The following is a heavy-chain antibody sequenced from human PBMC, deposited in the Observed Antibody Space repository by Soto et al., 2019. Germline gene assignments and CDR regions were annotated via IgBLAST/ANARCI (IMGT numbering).Heavy chain of an antibody. J-gene: IGHJ6*02. Sequence: QVQLQESGPGLVKPSETLSLTCTVSGGTISRYYWSWIRQPPGKGLEWIGYMYNTGSTVYNPSFKSRVTISVDTSKTQFSLKLNSVTAADTAVYYCARDLWGYCGTDCYPLDVWGQGTTLTVSS. CDR3: ARDLWGYCGTDCYPLDV. CDR2: MYNTGST. D-gene: IGHD2-21*02. CDR1: GGTISRYY. V-gene: IGHV4-59*01.